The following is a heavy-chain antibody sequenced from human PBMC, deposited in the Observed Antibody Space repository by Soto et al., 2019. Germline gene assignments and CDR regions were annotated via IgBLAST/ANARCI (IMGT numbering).Heavy chain of an antibody. CDR3: TALYYGH. V-gene: IGHV3-15*01. J-gene: IGHJ4*02. D-gene: IGHD4-17*01. CDR1: EFTFANAW. Sequence: EVQLVESGGDLVKPGGSLRLSCAASEFTFANAWISWVRQATGKGLEWVGRIKSKADGGTTDYAAPVKGRFTISRDDSQNALYLQMNSLKTEDAAVYYCTALYYGHWGQGTLVTVSS. CDR2: IKSKADGGTT.